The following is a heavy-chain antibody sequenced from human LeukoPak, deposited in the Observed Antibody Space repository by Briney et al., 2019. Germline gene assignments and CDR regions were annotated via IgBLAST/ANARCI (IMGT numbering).Heavy chain of an antibody. CDR1: GYTLTELS. CDR2: FDPEDGET. D-gene: IGHD3-10*01. CDR3: ATVFYYYGSGSYYNVFDP. J-gene: IGHJ5*02. Sequence: ASVEVSCKVSGYTLTELSMHWVRQAPGKGLEWMGGFDPEDGETIYAQKFQGRVTMTEDTSTDTAYMELSSLRSEDTAVYYCATVFYYYGSGSYYNVFDPWGQGTLVTVSS. V-gene: IGHV1-24*01.